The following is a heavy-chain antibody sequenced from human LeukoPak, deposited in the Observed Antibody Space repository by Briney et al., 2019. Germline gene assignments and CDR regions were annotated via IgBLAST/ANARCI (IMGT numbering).Heavy chain of an antibody. V-gene: IGHV3-21*01. CDR2: ISSSSSYI. CDR1: GFTVSKAW. J-gene: IGHJ6*02. Sequence: GGSLRLSCAASGFTVSKAWMSWVRQAPGKGLEWVSSISSSSSYIYYADSVKGRFTISRDNAKNSLYLQMNSLRAEDTAVYYCARDYYGSLGMDVWGQGTTVTVSS. D-gene: IGHD3-10*01. CDR3: ARDYYGSLGMDV.